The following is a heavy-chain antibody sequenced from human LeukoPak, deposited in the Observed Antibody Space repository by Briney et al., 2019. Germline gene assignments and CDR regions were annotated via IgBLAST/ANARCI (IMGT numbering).Heavy chain of an antibody. CDR2: ITSSSSYI. CDR3: SRDGEYGDDGSDY. J-gene: IGHJ4*02. Sequence: GGSLRLSCAPSGFTFSSYSMNWVRQDPGKGLEWVSSITSSSSYIYYSDSVKGRFIISRDNAKNSLYLQMNSLRAEDTAVYYCSRDGEYGDDGSDYWGQGTLVTVSA. CDR1: GFTFSSYS. V-gene: IGHV3-21*01. D-gene: IGHD4-17*01.